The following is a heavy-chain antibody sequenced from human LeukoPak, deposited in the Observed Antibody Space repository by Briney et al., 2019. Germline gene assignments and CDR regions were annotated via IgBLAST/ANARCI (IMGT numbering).Heavy chain of an antibody. V-gene: IGHV4-59*08. D-gene: IGHD2-15*01. CDR3: ARHFGRSSYFDY. Sequence: SETLSLTCTVSSGSTSDYYWSWIRQPPGKGLECIGYISYSGSTNYNPSLKSRVTISVDTSKNQFSLKLSSVTAADTAVYYCARHFGRSSYFDYWGQGTLVTVSS. CDR2: ISYSGST. CDR1: SGSTSDYY. J-gene: IGHJ4*02.